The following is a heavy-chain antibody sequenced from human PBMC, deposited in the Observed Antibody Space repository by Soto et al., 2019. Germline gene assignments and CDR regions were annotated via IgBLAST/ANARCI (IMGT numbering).Heavy chain of an antibody. Sequence: QVQLVQSGAEVKKPGSSVKVSCKASGGTFSSYAISWVRQAPGQGLEWMGGIIPILGTANYAQKFQGRVTITADESTSTAYMELSSLRSEDTAVYYCARDAYYYDSSGYSNAYYYYGMDVWGQGTTVTVSS. CDR1: GGTFSSYA. CDR3: ARDAYYYDSSGYSNAYYYYGMDV. D-gene: IGHD3-22*01. V-gene: IGHV1-69*01. J-gene: IGHJ6*02. CDR2: IIPILGTA.